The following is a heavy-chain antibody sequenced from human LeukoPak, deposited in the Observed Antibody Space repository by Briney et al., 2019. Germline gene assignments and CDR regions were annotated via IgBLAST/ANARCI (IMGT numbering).Heavy chain of an antibody. D-gene: IGHD5-12*01. Sequence: SQTLSLTCAISGDSVSSNSAAWNWIRQSPSRGLEWLGRTYYRSKWYNDYAVSVKSRITINPDTSKNQLSLQLNSVTPEDTAVYYCARDGDQDSGYDFRLDYWGQGTLVTVSS. CDR3: ARDGDQDSGYDFRLDY. J-gene: IGHJ4*02. CDR1: GDSVSSNSAA. CDR2: TYYRSKWYN. V-gene: IGHV6-1*01.